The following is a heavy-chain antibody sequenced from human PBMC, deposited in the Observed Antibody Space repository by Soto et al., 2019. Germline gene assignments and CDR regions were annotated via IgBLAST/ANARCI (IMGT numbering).Heavy chain of an antibody. CDR1: XXXXXXXX. CDR3: XXXXXXXXXXXXXRXDX. CDR2: FDPEDGET. Sequence: QXQLVQSGAEVKKPGASXKVSCKVSXXXXXXXXXXXXRXXXXXGXXWMGGFDPEDGETIYAQKFQGRVTMTEDTSTDTAYMXLXSLXXXDTXVXXXXXXXXXXXXXXXXRXDXWGQGTLVTVSS. J-gene: IGHJ4*02. V-gene: IGHV1-24*01.